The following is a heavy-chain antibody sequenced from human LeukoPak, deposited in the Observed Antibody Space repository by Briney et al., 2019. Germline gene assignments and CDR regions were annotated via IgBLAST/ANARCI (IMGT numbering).Heavy chain of an antibody. Sequence: SGPTLVXPTQTLTLTCTFSGFSLSTRGVGVGWIRQPPGKALEWLALIYWDDDKRYSPSLKSRLTITKDTSKNQVVLTMTNMDPVDTATYYCAHRRTAARPGYDAFDIWGQGTMVTVSS. V-gene: IGHV2-5*02. CDR1: GFSLSTRGVG. CDR3: AHRRTAARPGYDAFDI. CDR2: IYWDDDK. J-gene: IGHJ3*02. D-gene: IGHD6-6*01.